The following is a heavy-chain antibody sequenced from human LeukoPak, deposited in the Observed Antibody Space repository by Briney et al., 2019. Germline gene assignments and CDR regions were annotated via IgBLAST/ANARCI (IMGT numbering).Heavy chain of an antibody. CDR3: ATDRGWFALDY. Sequence: GGSLRLSCAASGFTFNSYAMTWVRQAPGKGLQWVANIKEDGSEKYYVDSVKGRFTISRDNAKNSLYLQMNSLRVEDTAVYYCATDRGWFALDYWGQGSLVTVSS. V-gene: IGHV3-7*01. CDR2: IKEDGSEK. D-gene: IGHD2-15*01. CDR1: GFTFNSYA. J-gene: IGHJ4*02.